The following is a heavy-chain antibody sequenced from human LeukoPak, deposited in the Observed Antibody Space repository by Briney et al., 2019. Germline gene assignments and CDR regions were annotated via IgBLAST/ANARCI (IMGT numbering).Heavy chain of an antibody. CDR2: IYTSGST. J-gene: IGHJ4*02. D-gene: IGHD2-2*02. V-gene: IGHV4-61*02. Sequence: SETLSLTCTVSGGSISSGSYYWSWIRQPPGKGLEWIGRIYTSGSTNYNPSLKSRVTISVDTSKNQFSLKLSSVTAADTAVYYCAQGYCSSTSCYRGWGQGTLVTVSS. CDR3: AQGYCSSTSCYRG. CDR1: GGSISSGSYY.